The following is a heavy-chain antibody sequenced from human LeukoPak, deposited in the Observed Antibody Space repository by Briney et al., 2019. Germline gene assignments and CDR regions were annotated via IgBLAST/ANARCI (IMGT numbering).Heavy chain of an antibody. Sequence: ASVKVSCKASGYTFTSYGISWVRQAPGQGLEWMGWSSAYNGNTNYAQKLQGRVTMTTDTSTSTAYMELRSLRSDDTAVYYCARIAAAGPRGVRNWFDPWGQGTLVTVSS. CDR2: SSAYNGNT. CDR1: GYTFTSYG. V-gene: IGHV1-18*04. CDR3: ARIAAAGPRGVRNWFDP. J-gene: IGHJ5*02. D-gene: IGHD6-13*01.